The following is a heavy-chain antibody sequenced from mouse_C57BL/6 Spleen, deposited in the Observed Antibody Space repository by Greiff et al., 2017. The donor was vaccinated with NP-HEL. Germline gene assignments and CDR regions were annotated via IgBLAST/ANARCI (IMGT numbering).Heavy chain of an antibody. CDR1: GYTFTSYW. J-gene: IGHJ2*01. V-gene: IGHV1-50*01. CDR2: IDPSDSYT. Sequence: QVQLKQPGAELVKPGASVKLSCKASGYTFTSYWMQWVKQRPGQGLEWIGEIDPSDSYTNYNQKFKGKATLTVDTSSSTAYMQLSSLTSEDSAVYYCARSGGSGPHFDYWGQGTTLTVSS. CDR3: ARSGGSGPHFDY. D-gene: IGHD3-2*02.